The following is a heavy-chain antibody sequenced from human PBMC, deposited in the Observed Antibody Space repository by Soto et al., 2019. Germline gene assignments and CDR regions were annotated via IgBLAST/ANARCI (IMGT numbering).Heavy chain of an antibody. V-gene: IGHV1-46*01. D-gene: IGHD1-26*01. J-gene: IGHJ6*02. CDR1: GYTFTTYY. Sequence: ASVKVSCKTSGYTFTTYYMHWVRRAPGQGLEWMGMINPSGGSTSYAQKFQGRVTMTRDTSTRTIYMELSSLRRDDTAIYYCARRAYYFAYMDVWGQGPSVTV. CDR3: ARRAYYFAYMDV. CDR2: INPSGGST.